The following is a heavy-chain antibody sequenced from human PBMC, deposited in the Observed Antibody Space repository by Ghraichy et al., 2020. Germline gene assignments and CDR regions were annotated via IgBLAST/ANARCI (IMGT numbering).Heavy chain of an antibody. Sequence: LSLTCAASGFTFSSYAMQWVRQGPGKGLEWVAVISYDGSNQYYADSVMGRFTISRDNSKNTLYLQMNSLRPEDTAVYYCARDESYYYYYMDVWGKGTTVTVSS. CDR3: ARDESYYYYYMDV. CDR1: GFTFSSYA. V-gene: IGHV3-30*04. J-gene: IGHJ6*03. CDR2: ISYDGSNQ.